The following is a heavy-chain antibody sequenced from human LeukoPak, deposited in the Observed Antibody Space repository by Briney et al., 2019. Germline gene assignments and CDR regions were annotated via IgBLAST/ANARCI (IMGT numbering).Heavy chain of an antibody. J-gene: IGHJ6*02. CDR2: INLNGSN. CDR3: GTGRSWDDSSGYYGYYYGMDG. D-gene: IGHD3-22*01. V-gene: IGHV4-34*01. Sequence: SETLSLTCAVYGGSFSGYYWSWIRQPPGKGLEWMGEINLNGSNNYNPSLKSRVTISVDTSKNQFSLTLNSVTAADTAVYYCGTGRSWDDSSGYYGYYYGMDGWGQGTTVTSSS. CDR1: GGSFSGYY.